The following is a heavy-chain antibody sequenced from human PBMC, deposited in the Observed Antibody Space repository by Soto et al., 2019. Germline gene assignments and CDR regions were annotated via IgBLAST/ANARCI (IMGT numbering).Heavy chain of an antibody. D-gene: IGHD4-17*01. Sequence: VQLLESGGGLVQPGGSLRLSCAASGFTFTNYAMSWVRQAPGRGLQWVSAISGSGGSTYYADSVRGRFTISRDSSKNTLYLQMNSLRAEDTAVYYCAKVGSGDRYYFDYWGQGTLVTVSS. J-gene: IGHJ4*02. V-gene: IGHV3-23*01. CDR2: ISGSGGST. CDR1: GFTFTNYA. CDR3: AKVGSGDRYYFDY.